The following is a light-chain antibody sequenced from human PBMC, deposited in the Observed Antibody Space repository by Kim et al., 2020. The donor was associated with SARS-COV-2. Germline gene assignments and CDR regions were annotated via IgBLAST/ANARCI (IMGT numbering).Light chain of an antibody. CDR3: QQLNNHSLFT. Sequence: DNQLTQSPSFLSASVGDRVTITCRASRAIGTFLAWYQVKPGKAPKLLIYAASSLQSGVPSRFSGSGSGTEFTLTISTLQPEDLATYYCQQLNNHSLFTFGPGTKVDIK. CDR1: RAIGTF. J-gene: IGKJ3*01. V-gene: IGKV1-9*01. CDR2: AAS.